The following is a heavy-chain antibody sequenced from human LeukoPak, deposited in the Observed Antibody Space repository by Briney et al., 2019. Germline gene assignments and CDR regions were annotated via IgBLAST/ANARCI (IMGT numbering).Heavy chain of an antibody. CDR3: AKDPYNTAVANTNGWFDP. J-gene: IGHJ5*02. CDR1: GFTLSSFA. CDR2: ISGDGGNT. Sequence: PGGSLRLSCAASGFTLSSFAMSWVRRAPGKGLEWVSSISGDGGNTYYAQSVKGRFSISRDNSKNTLNLQMDSLRADDTALYFCAKDPYNTAVANTNGWFDPWGQGTPVTVSS. D-gene: IGHD6-19*01. V-gene: IGHV3-23*01.